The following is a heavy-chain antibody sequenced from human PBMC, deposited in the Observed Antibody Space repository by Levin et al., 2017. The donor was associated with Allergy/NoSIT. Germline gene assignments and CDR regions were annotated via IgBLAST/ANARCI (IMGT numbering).Heavy chain of an antibody. J-gene: IGHJ6*03. CDR1: GGFISSSSYY. CDR2: IYYSGST. V-gene: IGHV4-39*01. CDR3: ARHDHYYYYMDV. Sequence: PSETLSLTCTVSGGFISSSSYYWGWIRQPPGKGLEWIGSIYYSGSTYYNLSLKSRVTISVDTSKNQFSLKLSSVTAADTAVYYCARHDHYYYYMDVWGKGTTVTVSS.